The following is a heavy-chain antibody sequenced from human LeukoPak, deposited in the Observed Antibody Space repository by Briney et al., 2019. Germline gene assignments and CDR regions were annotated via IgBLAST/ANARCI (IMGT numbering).Heavy chain of an antibody. CDR2: ISAYNGNT. Sequence: ASVKVSCKASGYTFTSYGISWVRQAPGQGLEWMGWISAYNGNTNYAQKLQGRVTMTTDTSTSTAYMELRSLRSDDTAVYYCARRTTNDTPGYSYYYYMDVWGKGTTVTISS. CDR3: ARRTTNDTPGYSYYYYMDV. CDR1: GYTFTSYG. D-gene: IGHD2-8*01. V-gene: IGHV1-18*01. J-gene: IGHJ6*03.